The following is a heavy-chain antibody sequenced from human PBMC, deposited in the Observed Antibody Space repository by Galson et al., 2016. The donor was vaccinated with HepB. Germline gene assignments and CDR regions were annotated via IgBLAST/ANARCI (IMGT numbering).Heavy chain of an antibody. Sequence: SVKVSCKASGYTFTRYYIHWVRQAPGQGLEWMGVINPSGGSTKDEQKFQGRVTMTRDTSTSTVYMELSSLRSEDTAAYFCARGGYYDSSGSLRYWGQGTLVTVSS. D-gene: IGHD3-22*01. CDR3: ARGGYYDSSGSLRY. J-gene: IGHJ4*02. CDR1: GYTFTRYY. V-gene: IGHV1-46*01. CDR2: INPSGGST.